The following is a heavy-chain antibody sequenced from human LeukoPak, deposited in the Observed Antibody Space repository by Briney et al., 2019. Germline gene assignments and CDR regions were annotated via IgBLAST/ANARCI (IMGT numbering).Heavy chain of an antibody. CDR1: GYTFTSYY. D-gene: IGHD5-18*01. CDR3: ARGWYTAIVTPTDY. V-gene: IGHV1-46*01. Sequence: ASVKVSCKASGYTFTSYYMHWVRQAPGQGLEWMGIINPSGGSTSYAQKFQGRVTITRDTSVSTAYMELSSLRSGDTAVYYCARGWYTAIVTPTDYWGQGTLVTVSS. J-gene: IGHJ4*02. CDR2: INPSGGST.